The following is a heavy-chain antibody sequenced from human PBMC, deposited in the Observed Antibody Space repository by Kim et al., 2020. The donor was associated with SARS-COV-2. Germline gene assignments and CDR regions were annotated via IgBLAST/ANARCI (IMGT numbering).Heavy chain of an antibody. CDR3: AKAPTLAEEYYFDY. Sequence: KGRFTPSRENSKNPLYLQMNCLRAEDRAVYYCAKAPTLAEEYYFDYWGQGTLVTVSS. D-gene: IGHD3-3*02. V-gene: IGHV3-30*02. J-gene: IGHJ4*02.